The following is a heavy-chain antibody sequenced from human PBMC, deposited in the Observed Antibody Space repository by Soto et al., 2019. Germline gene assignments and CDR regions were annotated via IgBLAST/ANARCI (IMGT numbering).Heavy chain of an antibody. Sequence: QVQLVESGGGVVQPGRSLRLSCAASGFTFSSYAMHWVRQAPGKGLEWVAVISYDGSNKYYADSVKGRFTISRDNSKNTLYLQMNSLRAEDTAVYYCARDGTSAAQDAFDIWGQGTMVTVSS. J-gene: IGHJ3*02. CDR3: ARDGTSAAQDAFDI. CDR2: ISYDGSNK. CDR1: GFTFSSYA. V-gene: IGHV3-30-3*01. D-gene: IGHD1-1*01.